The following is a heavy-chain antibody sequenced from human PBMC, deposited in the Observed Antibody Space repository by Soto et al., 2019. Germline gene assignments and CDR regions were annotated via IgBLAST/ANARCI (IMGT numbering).Heavy chain of an antibody. J-gene: IGHJ4*02. Sequence: QVQLVQSGAEVKKPGSSVKVSCKASGGTFSSYAISWLRQAPGQGLEWMGGIIPIFGTANYAQKFQGRVTITADESTSTAYRELSSLRSEDTAVYYCARKPRRDGYRNGFDYWGQGTLVTVSS. CDR3: ARKPRRDGYRNGFDY. V-gene: IGHV1-69*12. D-gene: IGHD5-12*01. CDR1: GGTFSSYA. CDR2: IIPIFGTA.